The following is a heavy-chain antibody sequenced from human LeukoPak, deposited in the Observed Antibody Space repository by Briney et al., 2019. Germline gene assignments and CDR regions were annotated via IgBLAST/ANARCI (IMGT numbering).Heavy chain of an antibody. D-gene: IGHD5-18*01. J-gene: IGHJ4*02. Sequence: SETLSLTCTVSGGSISSSSYYWGWIRQPPGKGLEWIGSIYYSGSTYYNPSLKSRVTISVDTSKNRFSLKLSSVTAADTAVYYCARTTINRIQLWMYYFDYWGQGTLVTVSS. V-gene: IGHV4-39*01. CDR1: GGSISSSSYY. CDR3: ARTTINRIQLWMYYFDY. CDR2: IYYSGST.